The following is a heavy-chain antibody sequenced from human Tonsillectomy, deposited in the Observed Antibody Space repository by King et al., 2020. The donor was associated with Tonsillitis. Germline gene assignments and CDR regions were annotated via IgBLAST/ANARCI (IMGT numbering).Heavy chain of an antibody. J-gene: IGHJ5*02. CDR2: IYSGGST. Sequence: VQLVESGGGLVQPGGSLRLSCAASGFTVSSNYMSWVRQAPGKGLEWVSVIYSGGSTYYADSVKGRFTISRDNSKNTLYLQMNSLRAEDTAVYYCGGIQLWLGDGGWFDPWGHGTLVTVSS. D-gene: IGHD5-18*01. V-gene: IGHV3-66*01. CDR1: GFTVSSNY. CDR3: GGIQLWLGDGGWFDP.